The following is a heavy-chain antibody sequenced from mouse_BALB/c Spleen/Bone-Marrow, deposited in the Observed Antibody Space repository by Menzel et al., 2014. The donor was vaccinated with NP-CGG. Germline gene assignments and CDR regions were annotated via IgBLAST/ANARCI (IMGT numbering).Heavy chain of an antibody. V-gene: IGHV1S29*02. Sequence: EVKLVESGPELVKPGASVKTSCKASGYTFTDYNMHWVQQSHGKSLEWIGYIYPYNGGTGYNQKFKSKATLTVDNSSSTAYMELRSLTSEDSAVYYCARRFITTAAWFAYWGQGTLVTVSA. CDR2: IYPYNGGT. J-gene: IGHJ3*01. CDR1: GYTFTDYN. D-gene: IGHD1-2*01. CDR3: ARRFITTAAWFAY.